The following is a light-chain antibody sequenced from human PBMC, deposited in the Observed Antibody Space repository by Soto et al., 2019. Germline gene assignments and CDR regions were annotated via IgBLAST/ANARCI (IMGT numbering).Light chain of an antibody. CDR1: QGISNY. V-gene: IGKV1-27*01. Sequence: DIQMTQSPSSLSASVGYRFTITCRASQGISNYLAWYQQKPGKVPKLLIYAASTLQSGVPSRFSGSGSGTEFTLTISSLQPDDFATYYCQHYNSYSEAFGQGTKVDIK. CDR2: AAS. CDR3: QHYNSYSEA. J-gene: IGKJ1*01.